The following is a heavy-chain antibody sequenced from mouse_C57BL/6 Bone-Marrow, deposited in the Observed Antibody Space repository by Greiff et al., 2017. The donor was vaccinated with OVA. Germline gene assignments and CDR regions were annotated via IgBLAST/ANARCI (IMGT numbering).Heavy chain of an antibody. V-gene: IGHV1-81*01. CDR2: IYPRSGNT. J-gene: IGHJ1*03. CDR3: AREPIYYDHFDV. D-gene: IGHD2-4*01. Sequence: QVQLKQSGAELARPGASVKLSCKASGYTFTSYGISWVKQRPGQGLEWIGEIYPRSGNTYYNEKFKGKATLTADKSSSTAYMELRSLTSEDSAVYFCAREPIYYDHFDVWGTGTTVTVSS. CDR1: GYTFTSYG.